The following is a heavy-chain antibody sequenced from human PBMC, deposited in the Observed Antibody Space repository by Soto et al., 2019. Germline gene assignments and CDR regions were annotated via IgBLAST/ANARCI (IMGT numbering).Heavy chain of an antibody. CDR1: GFTFSSYG. D-gene: IGHD6-19*01. Sequence: QVQLVESGGGVVQPGRSLRLSCAASGFTFSSYGMHWVRQAPGKGLEWVAVIWYDGSNKYYADSVKGRFTISRDNSKNTLYLQMNSLRAEDTAVYYCARVGGQWLATDRYFDYWGQGTLVTVSS. V-gene: IGHV3-33*01. CDR2: IWYDGSNK. J-gene: IGHJ4*02. CDR3: ARVGGQWLATDRYFDY.